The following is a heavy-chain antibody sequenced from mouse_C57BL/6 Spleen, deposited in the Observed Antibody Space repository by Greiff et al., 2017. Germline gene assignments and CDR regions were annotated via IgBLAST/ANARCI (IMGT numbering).Heavy chain of an antibody. J-gene: IGHJ2*01. V-gene: IGHV1-82*01. D-gene: IGHD2-2*01. CDR3: ARGDYGYDGRFNY. Sequence: QVQLQQSGPELVKPGASVKISCKASGYAFSSSWMNWVKQRPGKGLEWIGRIYPGDGDTNYNGKFKGKATLTADKSSSTAYLQLSSLTSEDSAVYFCARGDYGYDGRFNYWGQGTTLTGAS. CDR2: IYPGDGDT. CDR1: GYAFSSSW.